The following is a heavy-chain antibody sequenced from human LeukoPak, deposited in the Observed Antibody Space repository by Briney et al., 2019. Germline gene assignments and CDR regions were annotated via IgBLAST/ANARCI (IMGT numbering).Heavy chain of an antibody. CDR1: GFTVSSNY. Sequence: GGSLRLSCAASGFTVSSNYMSWVRQAPGKGLEWVSVIYSGGSTYYADSVKGRFTISRDNSKNTLYLQMNSLRAEDTAVYYCARMEDSSDYSVEVDHWGRGTLVTVSS. CDR2: IYSGGST. V-gene: IGHV3-66*02. J-gene: IGHJ4*02. CDR3: ARMEDSSDYSVEVDH. D-gene: IGHD3-22*01.